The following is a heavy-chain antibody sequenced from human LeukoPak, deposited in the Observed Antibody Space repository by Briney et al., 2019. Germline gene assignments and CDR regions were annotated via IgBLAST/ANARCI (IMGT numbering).Heavy chain of an antibody. CDR2: IYYSGST. CDR1: GGSISSSIYY. CDR3: ARTSEDDYSNYAEEGGPNYYYYYMDV. V-gene: IGHV4-39*07. Sequence: SETLSLTCTVSGGSISSSIYYWGCFRQPPGTELGWCGSIYYSGSTYYHRCLKSRVTISADMSKNQFSLKLSSVTAADTAVYYCARTSEDDYSNYAEEGGPNYYYYYMDVWGKGTTVTVSS. J-gene: IGHJ6*03. D-gene: IGHD4-11*01.